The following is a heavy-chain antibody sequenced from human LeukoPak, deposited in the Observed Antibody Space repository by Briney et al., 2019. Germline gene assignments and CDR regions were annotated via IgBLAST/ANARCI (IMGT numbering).Heavy chain of an antibody. CDR3: AGHHPRNTVDF. CDR2: IYTSGST. CDR1: GGSISSYY. D-gene: IGHD2-8*02. Sequence: SSETLSLTCTVSGGSISSYYWSWIRQPAGKGLEWIGRIYTSGSTNYNPSLKSRVTISLDTSKNQFSLKLSSVTAADTAVYYCAGHHPRNTVDFWGQGTLVTVSS. V-gene: IGHV4-4*07. J-gene: IGHJ4*02.